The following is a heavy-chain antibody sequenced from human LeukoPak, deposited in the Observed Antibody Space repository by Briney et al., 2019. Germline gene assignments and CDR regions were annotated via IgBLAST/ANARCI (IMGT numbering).Heavy chain of an antibody. CDR3: ARRRKQTFDYAFDI. D-gene: IGHD4-11*01. CDR2: IKQDGSEK. V-gene: IGHV3-7*01. J-gene: IGHJ3*02. Sequence: SGGSLRLSCAASEFTFSSYWMSWVRQAPGKGLECVANIKQDGSEKYYVDDVKGRFTISRDNAKNTLYLQMNRLRAEDTAVYYCARRRKQTFDYAFDIWGQGTMVTVSS. CDR1: EFTFSSYW.